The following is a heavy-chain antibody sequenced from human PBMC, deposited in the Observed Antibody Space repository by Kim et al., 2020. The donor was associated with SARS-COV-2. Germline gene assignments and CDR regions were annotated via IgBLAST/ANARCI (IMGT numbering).Heavy chain of an antibody. D-gene: IGHD3-22*01. CDR1: GGSISSSSYY. Sequence: SETLSLICTVSGGSISSSSYYWGWIRQPPGKGLEWIGSIYYSGSTYYNPSLKSRVTISVDTSKNQFSLKLSSVTAADTAVYYCAREVDSSGYHFDYWGQGTLVTVSS. J-gene: IGHJ4*02. V-gene: IGHV4-39*07. CDR2: IYYSGST. CDR3: AREVDSSGYHFDY.